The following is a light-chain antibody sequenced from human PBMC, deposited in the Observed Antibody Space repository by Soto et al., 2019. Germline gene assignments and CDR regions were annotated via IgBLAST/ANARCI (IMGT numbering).Light chain of an antibody. CDR2: SNN. V-gene: IGLV1-44*01. Sequence: QSVLTQPPSASGTPGQRVTISCSGSSSNIGSNTVTWYLQLPGTAPKLLIHSNNQRPSGVPDRFSGSKSGTSASLAISGLQSEDEAHYYCQSYDSSLSGYVFGTGTKVTVL. CDR3: QSYDSSLSGYV. CDR1: SSNIGSNT. J-gene: IGLJ1*01.